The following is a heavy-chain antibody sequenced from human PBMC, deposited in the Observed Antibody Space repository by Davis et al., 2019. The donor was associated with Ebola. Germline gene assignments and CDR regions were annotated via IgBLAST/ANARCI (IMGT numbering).Heavy chain of an antibody. D-gene: IGHD6-6*01. CDR2: INPNSGGT. J-gene: IGHJ4*02. V-gene: IGHV1-2*02. Sequence: ASVKVSCKASGYTFTSYYMHWVRPAPGQGLEWLRWINPNSGGTNYAQKFQGRVTMTRDTSISTAYMELSRLRSDDTAVYYCARVLAARGDFDYWGQGTLVTVSS. CDR1: GYTFTSYY. CDR3: ARVLAARGDFDY.